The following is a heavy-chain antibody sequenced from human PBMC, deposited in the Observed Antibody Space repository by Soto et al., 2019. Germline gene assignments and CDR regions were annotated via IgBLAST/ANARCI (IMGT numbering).Heavy chain of an antibody. Sequence: PSETLSLTCTVSGGSISSYYWSWIRQPPGKGLEWIGYIYYSGSTNYNPSLKSRVTISVDTSKNQFSLKLSSVTAADTAVYYCARGSVPSITIFGVGPYFDYWGQGTLVTVSS. J-gene: IGHJ4*02. CDR2: IYYSGST. CDR3: ARGSVPSITIFGVGPYFDY. D-gene: IGHD3-3*01. V-gene: IGHV4-59*01. CDR1: GGSISSYY.